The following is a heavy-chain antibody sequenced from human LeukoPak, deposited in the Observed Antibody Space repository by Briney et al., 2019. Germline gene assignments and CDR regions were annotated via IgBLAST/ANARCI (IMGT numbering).Heavy chain of an antibody. D-gene: IGHD5-12*01. CDR3: ARLSGYEKGYVFDI. V-gene: IGHV3-33*01. Sequence: GGSLRLSCAASGFTFNEFGVHWVRQAPGQGLEWVALIWYDGSNKYYADSVKGRFTISRDNSKNTLYLQMNSLRAEDTAVYYCARLSGYEKGYVFDIWGQGTMVTVSS. J-gene: IGHJ3*02. CDR1: GFTFNEFG. CDR2: IWYDGSNK.